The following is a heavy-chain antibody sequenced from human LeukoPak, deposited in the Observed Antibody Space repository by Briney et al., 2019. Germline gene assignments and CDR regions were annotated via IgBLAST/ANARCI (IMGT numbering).Heavy chain of an antibody. CDR3: AAVPQYYDFWSGQRDFQH. D-gene: IGHD3-3*01. J-gene: IGHJ1*01. CDR1: GFTFTSSA. CDR2: IVVGSGNT. Sequence: GASVKVSCKASGFTFTSSAVQWVRQARGQRLEWIGWIVVGSGNTNYAHKFQERVTITRDMSTSTPYMELSSLRSEDTAVYYCAAVPQYYDFWSGQRDFQHWGQGTLVTVSS. V-gene: IGHV1-58*01.